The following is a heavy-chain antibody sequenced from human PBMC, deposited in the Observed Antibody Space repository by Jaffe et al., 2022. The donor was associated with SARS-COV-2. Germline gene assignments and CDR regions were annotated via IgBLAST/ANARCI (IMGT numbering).Heavy chain of an antibody. CDR1: GFTFSDYW. Sequence: EVQLVESGGDLVQPGGSLRLSCAASGFTFSDYWMNWVRQAPGKGLEWVANINKDGSEINYVDSVRGRFTISRDNAKDSVFLQMSSLRAEDTAIYYCARNRGWEQFDYWGQGSLVTVSS. J-gene: IGHJ4*02. D-gene: IGHD7-27*01. CDR3: ARNRGWEQFDY. CDR2: INKDGSEI. V-gene: IGHV3-7*01.